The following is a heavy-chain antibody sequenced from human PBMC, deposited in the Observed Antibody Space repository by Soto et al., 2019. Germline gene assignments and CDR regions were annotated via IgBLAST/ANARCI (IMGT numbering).Heavy chain of an antibody. CDR2: ISGSGGST. V-gene: IGHV3-23*01. D-gene: IGHD6-13*01. Sequence: EVQLLESGGGLVQPGGSLRLSCAASGFIFRSYAMSWVRQAPGKGLEWVSVISGSGGSTNYADSVKGRFTISRDNSKDTLYLQMNSLRAEDTALYYCAKGGTSSWYLPGSWGQGTLVTVSS. J-gene: IGHJ5*02. CDR1: GFIFRSYA. CDR3: AKGGTSSWYLPGS.